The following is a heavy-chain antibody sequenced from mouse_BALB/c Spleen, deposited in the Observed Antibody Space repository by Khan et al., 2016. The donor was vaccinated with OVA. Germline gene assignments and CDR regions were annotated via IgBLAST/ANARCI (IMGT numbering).Heavy chain of an antibody. CDR1: GYTFSSYY. CDR2: INPNNGGP. J-gene: IGHJ3*01. V-gene: IGHV1S81*02. Sequence: QVQLQQSGAELVKPGASVKLSCKASGYTFSSYYMYWVKQRPGQGLEWIGGINPNNGGPNFNEKFKTKATLTVDKSSSTVYMHLSSLTSEDSAVYYCTRSGYGTPFAYWGQGTLVTVSP. CDR3: TRSGYGTPFAY. D-gene: IGHD2-10*02.